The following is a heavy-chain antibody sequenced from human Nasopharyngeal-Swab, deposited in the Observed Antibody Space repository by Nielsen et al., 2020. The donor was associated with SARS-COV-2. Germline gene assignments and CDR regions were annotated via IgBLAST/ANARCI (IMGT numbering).Heavy chain of an antibody. CDR3: AREYCSGGSCYGNYGMDI. CDR1: GGTFSSYA. CDR2: IIPILGIA. J-gene: IGHJ6*02. V-gene: IGHV1-69*04. D-gene: IGHD2-15*01. Sequence: SVKVSCKASGGTFSSYAISWVRQAPGQGLEWMGRIIPILGIANYAQKFQGRVTITADKSTSTAYMELSSLRSEDTAVYYCAREYCSGGSCYGNYGMDIWGQGTTVTVSS.